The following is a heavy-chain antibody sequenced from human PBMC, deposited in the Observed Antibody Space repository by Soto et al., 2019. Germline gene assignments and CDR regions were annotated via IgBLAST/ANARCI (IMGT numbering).Heavy chain of an antibody. D-gene: IGHD4-17*01. V-gene: IGHV1-69*13. CDR3: ARDLGYGDYERYGMDV. J-gene: IGHJ6*02. CDR2: IIPIFGTA. CDR1: GRTFSSYA. Sequence: GASGKVCCKASGRTFSSYAISGERQAPGQGLEWMGGIIPIFGTANYAQKFQGRVTITADESTSTAYMELSSLRSEDTAVYYCARDLGYGDYERYGMDVWGQGTTVTVSS.